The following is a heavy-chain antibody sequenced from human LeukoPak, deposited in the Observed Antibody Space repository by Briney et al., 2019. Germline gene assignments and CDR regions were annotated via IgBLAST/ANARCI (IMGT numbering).Heavy chain of an antibody. J-gene: IGHJ3*02. CDR2: IYYSGST. CDR1: GGSISSSSYY. V-gene: IGHV4-39*01. D-gene: IGHD6-13*01. CDR3: ANPGIAAAGSAFDI. Sequence: SETLSLTCTVSGGSISSSSYYWGWIRQPPGKGLEWIGSIYYSGSTYYNPSLKSRVTISVDTSKNQFFLKLSSVTAADTAAYYCANPGIAAAGSAFDIWGQGTMVTVSS.